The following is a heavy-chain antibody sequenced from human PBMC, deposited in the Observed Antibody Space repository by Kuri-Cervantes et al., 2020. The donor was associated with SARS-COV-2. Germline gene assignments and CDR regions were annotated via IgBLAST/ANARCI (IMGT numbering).Heavy chain of an antibody. CDR1: GFLFSASV. J-gene: IGHJ4*02. CDR3: TTLIDY. CDR2: IRGKANNYAT. Sequence: GGSLRLSCEVSGFLFSASVIHWVRQASGKGLEWVGRIRGKANNYATAYVASVKGRFTISRDDSKNMAYLQMNSLKTEDTAVYYCTTLIDYWGQGALVTVSS. V-gene: IGHV3-73*01.